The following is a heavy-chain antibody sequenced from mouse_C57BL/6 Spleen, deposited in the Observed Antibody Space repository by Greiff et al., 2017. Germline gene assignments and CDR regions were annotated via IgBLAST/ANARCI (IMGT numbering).Heavy chain of an antibody. V-gene: IGHV1-80*01. CDR3: ARERITTAHWYFDV. CDR1: GYAFSSYW. CDR2: IYPGDGDT. Sequence: QVQLQQSGAELVKPGASVKISCKASGYAFSSYWMNWVKQRPGKGLEWIGQIYPGDGDTNYNGKFKGKATLTADKSSSTAYMQLSSLTSEDSAVYFCARERITTAHWYFDVWGTGTTVTVSS. D-gene: IGHD1-2*01. J-gene: IGHJ1*03.